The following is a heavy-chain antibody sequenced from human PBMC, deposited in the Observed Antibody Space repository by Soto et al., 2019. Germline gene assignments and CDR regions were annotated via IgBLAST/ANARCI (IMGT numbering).Heavy chain of an antibody. CDR3: ARASSGDWFDP. CDR2: IYYSGST. D-gene: IGHD1-26*01. J-gene: IGHJ5*02. CDR1: GGSISSGGYY. V-gene: IGHV4-31*03. Sequence: ASETLSLTCTVSGGSISSGGYYWSWIRQHPGKGLEWIGYIYYSGSTYYNPSLKSRVTISVDTSKNQFSLKLSSVTAADTAVYYCARASSGDWFDPWGQGTLVTVSS.